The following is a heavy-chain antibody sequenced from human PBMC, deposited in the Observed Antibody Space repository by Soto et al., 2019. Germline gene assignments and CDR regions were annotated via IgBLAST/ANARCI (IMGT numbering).Heavy chain of an antibody. CDR1: GFTFSSYA. V-gene: IGHV3-23*01. Sequence: EVQLLESGGGLVQPGGSLRLSCAASGFTFSSYAMSWLRQAPGKGLEWVSAIRGSGGSTYYADYVKGRFTSSRDNSKNTLYLQMNSLRAEDTAVYYCAKDPDYGGNVRPGWFDPWGQGTLVTVSS. J-gene: IGHJ5*02. D-gene: IGHD4-17*01. CDR3: AKDPDYGGNVRPGWFDP. CDR2: IRGSGGST.